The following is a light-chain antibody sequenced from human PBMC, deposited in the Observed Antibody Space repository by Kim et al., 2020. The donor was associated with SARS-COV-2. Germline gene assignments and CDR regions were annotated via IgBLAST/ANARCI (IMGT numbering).Light chain of an antibody. CDR2: EDN. CDR3: QSFDSNKGGV. V-gene: IGLV6-57*03. J-gene: IGLJ3*02. CDR1: SGSIASNY. Sequence: KTVTMSWTRSSGSIASNYVQWYQPRPGSAPTTVICEDNQRPSGVPDRFSGSIDRSSNSASLAISGLKTEDEADYCCQSFDSNKGGVFGGGTQLTVL.